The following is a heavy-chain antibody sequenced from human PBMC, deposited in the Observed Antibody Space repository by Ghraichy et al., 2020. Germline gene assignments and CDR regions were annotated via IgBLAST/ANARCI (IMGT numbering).Heavy chain of an antibody. CDR1: GFTFSSYA. J-gene: IGHJ4*02. D-gene: IGHD6-6*01. V-gene: IGHV3-23*01. CDR2: ISGSGGST. CDR3: AKDRLYGSSSGADLFDY. Sequence: GGSLRLSCAASGFTFSSYAMSWVRQAPGKGLEWVSVISGSGGSTYYADSVKGRFTISRDTSKNTLYLQMNSLRAEDTAVYYCAKDRLYGSSSGADLFDYWGQGTLVTVSS.